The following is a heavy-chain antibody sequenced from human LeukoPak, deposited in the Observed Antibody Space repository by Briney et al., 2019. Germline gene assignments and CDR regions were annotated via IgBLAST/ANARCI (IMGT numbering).Heavy chain of an antibody. CDR1: GGSITSHY. D-gene: IGHD1-14*01. Sequence: SETLSLTCTVSGGSITSHYWSWIRQPPGKGLEWIGEINHSGSTNYNPSLKSRVTISVDTSKNQFSLKLSSVTAADTAVYYCARVEFPNHLGAFDIWGQGTMVTVSS. J-gene: IGHJ3*02. CDR2: INHSGST. V-gene: IGHV4-34*01. CDR3: ARVEFPNHLGAFDI.